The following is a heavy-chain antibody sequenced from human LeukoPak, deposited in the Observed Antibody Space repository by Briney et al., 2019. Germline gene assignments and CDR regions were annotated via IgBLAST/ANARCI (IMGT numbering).Heavy chain of an antibody. CDR3: AKVNWDDAFDI. D-gene: IGHD1-1*01. Sequence: GGSLRLSCEASGFTFNSYAMSWVRQAPGKGLEWVSSISGSGGSTYYADSVKGRFTISRDNSKNTLYLQMNSLRAEDTAVYYCAKVNWDDAFDIWGQGTMVTVSS. V-gene: IGHV3-23*01. J-gene: IGHJ3*02. CDR2: ISGSGGST. CDR1: GFTFNSYA.